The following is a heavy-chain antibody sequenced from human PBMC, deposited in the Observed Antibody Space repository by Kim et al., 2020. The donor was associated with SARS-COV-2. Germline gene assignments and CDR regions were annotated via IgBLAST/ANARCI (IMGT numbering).Heavy chain of an antibody. Sequence: GGSLRLSCAASGFIFDDYALHWVRQAPGKGLEWVSGISWNSGFMGYADSVKGRFTISRDNAKNSLYLQMNSLRTEDTALYYCATGFFELRSKYYYYGLDVWGQGTTVTVSS. CDR3: ATGFFELRSKYYYYGLDV. CDR2: ISWNSGFM. CDR1: GFIFDDYA. J-gene: IGHJ6*02. D-gene: IGHD2-15*01. V-gene: IGHV3-9*01.